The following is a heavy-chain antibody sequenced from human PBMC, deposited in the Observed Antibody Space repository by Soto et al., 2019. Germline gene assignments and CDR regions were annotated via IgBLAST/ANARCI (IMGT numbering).Heavy chain of an antibody. CDR1: GYTFTSNS. V-gene: IGHV1-18*04. CDR2: ISAYNGET. Sequence: QVQLVQSGAELKKPGASVKVSCAASGYTFTSNSITWVRQAPGQVLEWMGWISAYNGETSYAEKFTGRLTMTTDTSTSRAYMELRSLRSDDTAVYYCARVWGSYRAHSGGAGFAPWGQGTLVTVSS. J-gene: IGHJ5*02. CDR3: ARVWGSYRAHSGGAGFAP. D-gene: IGHD3-16*02.